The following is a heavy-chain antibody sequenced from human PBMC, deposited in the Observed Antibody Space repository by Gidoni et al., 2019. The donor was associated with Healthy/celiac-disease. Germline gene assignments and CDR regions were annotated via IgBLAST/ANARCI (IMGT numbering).Heavy chain of an antibody. Sequence: EVQLVESGGGLVTPGRSLRLSCAASGFTFADYARHWVRQAPGKGLEWVSGISWNSGSIGYADSVKGRFTISRDNAKNSLYLQMNSLRAEDTALYYCAKDMCLTGCNWFDPWGQGTLVTVSS. V-gene: IGHV3-9*01. D-gene: IGHD3-9*01. CDR2: ISWNSGSI. J-gene: IGHJ5*02. CDR1: GFTFADYA. CDR3: AKDMCLTGCNWFDP.